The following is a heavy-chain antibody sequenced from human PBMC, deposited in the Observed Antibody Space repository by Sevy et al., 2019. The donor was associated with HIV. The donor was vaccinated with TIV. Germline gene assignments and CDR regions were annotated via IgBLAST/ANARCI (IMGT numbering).Heavy chain of an antibody. CDR3: AKDRSGLWSGYSRAMDV. D-gene: IGHD3-3*01. CDR2: ISGSGDNT. Sequence: GGSLRLSCAASGFTFSSYAMNWVRQAPGKGLEWVSVISGSGDNTYYADSVKGRFTISRDNSKNMLYVQMNSLRAEDTAIYYCAKDRSGLWSGYSRAMDVWGIGTTVTVSS. V-gene: IGHV3-23*01. CDR1: GFTFSSYA. J-gene: IGHJ6*04.